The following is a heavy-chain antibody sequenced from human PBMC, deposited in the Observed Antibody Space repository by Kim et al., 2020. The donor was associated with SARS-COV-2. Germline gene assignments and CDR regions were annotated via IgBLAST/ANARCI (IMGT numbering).Heavy chain of an antibody. Sequence: GGSLRLSCAASGFTVSSNYMSWVRQAPGKGLEWVSVIYSGGSTYYADSVKGRFTISRDNSKNTLYLQMNSLRAEDTAVYYCARDRNEYYFDYWGQGTLVTVSS. J-gene: IGHJ4*02. V-gene: IGHV3-66*01. CDR1: GFTVSSNY. CDR3: ARDRNEYYFDY. CDR2: IYSGGST.